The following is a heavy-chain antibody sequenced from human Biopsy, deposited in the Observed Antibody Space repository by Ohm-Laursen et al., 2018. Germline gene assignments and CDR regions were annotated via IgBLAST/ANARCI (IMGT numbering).Heavy chain of an antibody. D-gene: IGHD3-10*01. Sequence: SLRLSCAAFGFTFSSYAMTWFRQAPGKGLEWVSTISGNSDIIYDTDSVKGRFTISRDNSKNTLYLQMNSLRADDTAVYYCAKLGHMVRGVTPDDFWGQGTLVIVSS. CDR2: ISGNSDII. J-gene: IGHJ4*02. CDR1: GFTFSSYA. V-gene: IGHV3-23*01. CDR3: AKLGHMVRGVTPDDF.